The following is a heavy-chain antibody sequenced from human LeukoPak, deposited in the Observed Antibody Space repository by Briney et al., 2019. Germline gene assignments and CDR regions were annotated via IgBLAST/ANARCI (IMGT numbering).Heavy chain of an antibody. D-gene: IGHD3-9*01. CDR3: ARDTGERLRYFDWLPLYGMDV. CDR2: IYYSRST. Sequence: KPSETLSFTCTVSGCTISSYNWSWIRQPPGMELVGIGNIYYSRSTNYNHSLKSRVSISVHTSRNQFSLKLSSVTAADTAVYYCARDTGERLRYFDWLPLYGMDVWGKGTTVTVSS. V-gene: IGHV4-59*01. CDR1: GCTISSYN. J-gene: IGHJ6*04.